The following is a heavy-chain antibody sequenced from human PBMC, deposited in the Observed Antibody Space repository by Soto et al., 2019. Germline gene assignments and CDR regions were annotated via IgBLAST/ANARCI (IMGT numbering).Heavy chain of an antibody. J-gene: IGHJ1*01. CDR2: IFSNDEK. CDR3: ARIRYYDSSGYYLYFQH. D-gene: IGHD3-22*01. Sequence: QVTLKESGPVLVKPTETLTLTCTVSGFSLSNARMGVSWIRQPPGKALAWLAHIFSNDEKSYSTSLKSRLTISKDTSKSQVVLTMTNIDPVDTATYYCARIRYYDSSGYYLYFQHWGQGTLVTVSS. CDR1: GFSLSNARMG. V-gene: IGHV2-26*01.